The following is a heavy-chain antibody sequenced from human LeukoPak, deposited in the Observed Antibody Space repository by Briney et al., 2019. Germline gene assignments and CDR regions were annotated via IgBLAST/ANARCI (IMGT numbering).Heavy chain of an antibody. D-gene: IGHD3-10*01. V-gene: IGHV4-59*01. J-gene: IGHJ4*02. CDR3: ARLDLLWLRGYFDY. CDR2: IYYSGST. Sequence: SETLSLTCTVSGGSISSYYWSWIRQPPGKGLEWIGYIYYSGSTNYNPSLKSRVTISVDTSKNQFSLKLSSVTAADTAVYYCARLDLLWLRGYFDYWGQGTLVTVSS. CDR1: GGSISSYY.